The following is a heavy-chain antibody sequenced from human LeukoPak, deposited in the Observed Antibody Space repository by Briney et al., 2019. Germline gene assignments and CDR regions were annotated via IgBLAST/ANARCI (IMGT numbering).Heavy chain of an antibody. V-gene: IGHV4-59*01. D-gene: IGHD4-17*01. CDR3: ARNNDYGDYLGAFDI. CDR2: IYYSGST. J-gene: IGHJ3*02. Sequence: SETLSLTCTVSGGSISSYYWSWIRQPPGKGLEWIGHIYYSGSTNYNPSLKSRVTISVDTSKNQFSLKLSSVTAADTAVYYCARNNDYGDYLGAFDIWGQGTMVTVSS. CDR1: GGSISSYY.